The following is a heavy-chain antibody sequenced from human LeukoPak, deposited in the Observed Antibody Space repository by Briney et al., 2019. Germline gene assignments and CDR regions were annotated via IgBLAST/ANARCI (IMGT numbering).Heavy chain of an antibody. CDR1: GFTFSSYA. Sequence: GGSLRLSCAASGFTFSSYAMHWVRQAPGKGPEWVAVISYDGSNKYYADSVKGRFTISRDNSKNTLYLQMNSLRAEDTAVYYCAKDILEFDPWGQGTLVTVSS. D-gene: IGHD2-21*01. CDR2: ISYDGSNK. J-gene: IGHJ5*02. CDR3: AKDILEFDP. V-gene: IGHV3-30*04.